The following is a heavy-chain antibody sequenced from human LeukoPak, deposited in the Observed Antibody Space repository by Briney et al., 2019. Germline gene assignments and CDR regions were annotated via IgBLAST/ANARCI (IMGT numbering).Heavy chain of an antibody. D-gene: IGHD3-10*01. J-gene: IGHJ4*02. CDR1: GYTFTSYG. CDR3: ARPKTNYYGSGSFDY. Sequence: EASVKVSCKASGYTFTSYGISWVRQAPGQGLEWMGWISAYNGNTNYAQKLQGRVTMTTDTSTSTAYMELRSLRSDGTAVYCCARPKTNYYGSGSFDYWGQGTLVTASS. V-gene: IGHV1-18*01. CDR2: ISAYNGNT.